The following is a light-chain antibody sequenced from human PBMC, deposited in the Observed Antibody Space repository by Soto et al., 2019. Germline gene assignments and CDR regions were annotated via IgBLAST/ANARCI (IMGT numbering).Light chain of an antibody. V-gene: IGKV1-5*03. CDR2: KAS. CDR3: QHYNSYSPST. J-gene: IGKJ2*01. CDR1: QTISSW. Sequence: DIQMTQSPSTLSGSVGDRVTITCRASQTISSWLAWYQQKPGKAPKLLIYKASTLKSGVPSRFSGSGSGTEFTLTISSLQPDDFATYYCQHYNSYSPSTFGQGTKLEIK.